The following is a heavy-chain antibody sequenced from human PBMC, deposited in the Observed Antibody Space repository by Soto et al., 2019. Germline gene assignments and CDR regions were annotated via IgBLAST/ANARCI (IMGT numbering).Heavy chain of an antibody. Sequence: GGSLRLSCAASGFTFSNAWMSWVRQAPGKGLEWVGRIKSKTDGGTTDYAAPVKGRFTISRDDSKNTLYLQMNSLKTGDTAVYYCSRVVMVRGVIIIGYWGQGTLVTVSS. D-gene: IGHD3-10*01. V-gene: IGHV3-15*01. CDR2: IKSKTDGGTT. CDR3: SRVVMVRGVIIIGY. J-gene: IGHJ4*02. CDR1: GFTFSNAW.